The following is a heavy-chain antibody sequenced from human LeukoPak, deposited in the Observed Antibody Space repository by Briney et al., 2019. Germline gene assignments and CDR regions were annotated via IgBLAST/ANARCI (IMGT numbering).Heavy chain of an antibody. D-gene: IGHD3-22*01. CDR3: ANSPNYYDSSGYYYEFDY. CDR2: ISSSSSYI. CDR1: GFTFSSYS. V-gene: IGHV3-21*01. J-gene: IGHJ4*02. Sequence: GVLRLSCAASGFTFSSYSMNWVRQAPGKGLEWVSSISSSSSYIYYADSVKGRFTISRDNAKNSLYLQMNSLRAEDTAVYYCANSPNYYDSSGYYYEFDYWGQGTLVTVPS.